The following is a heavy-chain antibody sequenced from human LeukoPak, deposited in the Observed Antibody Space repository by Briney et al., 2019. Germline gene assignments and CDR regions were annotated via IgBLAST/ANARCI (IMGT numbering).Heavy chain of an antibody. CDR2: ISSSSSYI. J-gene: IGHJ4*02. CDR3: ARGSYYYDSSGYYPGY. D-gene: IGHD3-22*01. V-gene: IGHV3-21*01. CDR1: GFTFSSYS. Sequence: GGSLRLSCAASGFTFSSYSMNWVRQAPGKGLEWVSSISSSSSYIYYADSVKGRFTISRDNAKNSLYLQMNSLRAEDKAVYYCARGSYYYDSSGYYPGYWGQGTLVTVSS.